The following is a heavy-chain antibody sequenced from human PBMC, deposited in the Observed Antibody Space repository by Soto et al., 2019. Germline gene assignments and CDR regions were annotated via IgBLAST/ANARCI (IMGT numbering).Heavy chain of an antibody. CDR3: ARDVDRTSHLNWFDP. V-gene: IGHV3-33*01. J-gene: IGHJ5*02. Sequence: PGGSLRLSCEVSGFSLSGYGMHWVRQAPGKGLEWVAAIWYHGTTKNYADSVKGRFTISRDTSKNTVYLQMDSLKVEDTAVYYCARDVDRTSHLNWFDPWGQGVMVTVSS. CDR2: IWYHGTTK. CDR1: GFSLSGYG. D-gene: IGHD5-12*01.